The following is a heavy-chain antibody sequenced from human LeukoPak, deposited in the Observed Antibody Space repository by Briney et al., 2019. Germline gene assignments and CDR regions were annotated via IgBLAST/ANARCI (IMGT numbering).Heavy chain of an antibody. CDR1: GFTLSDYY. CDR3: AREYYNSNDPFDH. J-gene: IGHJ4*02. Sequence: GGSLRLSCAASGFTLSDYYMNWIRQAPGKGLEWVSYISRGGSTIYYADSVKGRFTISRDNAKNSLYLQMNSLRDEDTAVYYCAREYYNSNDPFDHWGQGALVTVSS. D-gene: IGHD2/OR15-2a*01. CDR2: ISRGGSTI. V-gene: IGHV3-11*01.